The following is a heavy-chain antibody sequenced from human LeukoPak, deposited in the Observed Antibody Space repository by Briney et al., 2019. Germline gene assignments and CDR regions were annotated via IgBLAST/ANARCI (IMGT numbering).Heavy chain of an antibody. V-gene: IGHV4-31*03. Sequence: PSQTLSLTCTVSGDSINSAAYYWIWIPQHPGTGLEWIGHIYYSRSTSYNPYLQSRVTISIDTSKNQFSLKLSSVTAADTAVYYCARDNDFWSGYYSFDFWGRGTLVTASS. CDR2: IYYSRST. D-gene: IGHD3-3*01. CDR3: ARDNDFWSGYYSFDF. J-gene: IGHJ4*02. CDR1: GDSINSAAYY.